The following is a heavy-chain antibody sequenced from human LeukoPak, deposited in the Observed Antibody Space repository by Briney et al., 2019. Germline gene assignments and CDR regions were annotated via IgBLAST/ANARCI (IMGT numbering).Heavy chain of an antibody. D-gene: IGHD1-1*01. CDR2: IKSKADGGTT. V-gene: IGHV3-15*01. CDR1: GFNFTKAW. J-gene: IGHJ4*02. Sequence: GGSLRLSCAASGFNFTKAWVSGLRRAPGKGLEWLGRIKSKADGGTTLHAASVEDRFAISRDDSINTLYLQMNSLKIEDTAVYNCTDPPTSLWGQGILVTVSS. CDR3: TDPPTSL.